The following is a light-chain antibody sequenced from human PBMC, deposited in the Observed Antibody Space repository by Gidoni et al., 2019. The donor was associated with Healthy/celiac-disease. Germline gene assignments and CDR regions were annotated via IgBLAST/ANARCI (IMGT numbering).Light chain of an antibody. CDR2: GRN. Sequence: SSELTQDPAVSVAVGQTVRITCQGDSLRSYYASWYQQKPGQAPVLVIYGRNNRPSGIPDRFSGSSSGNTACLTITEAQAEDEADYYCNSRDSRGNDRVFGTGTKVTVL. CDR3: NSRDSRGNDRV. V-gene: IGLV3-19*01. J-gene: IGLJ1*01. CDR1: SLRSYY.